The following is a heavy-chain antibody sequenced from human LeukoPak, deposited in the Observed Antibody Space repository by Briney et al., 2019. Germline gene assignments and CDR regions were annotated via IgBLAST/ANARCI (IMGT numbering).Heavy chain of an antibody. V-gene: IGHV4-59*01. Sequence: SETLSLTCTVSGGSISSYYWSWIRQPPGKGLEWIGYIYYSGSTNYNPSLKSRVTISVDTSKNQFSLKLSSVTAADTAVYYCARYLVGYSSGWYMFDPWGQGTLVTVSS. CDR3: ARYLVGYSSGWYMFDP. D-gene: IGHD6-19*01. CDR1: GGSISSYY. J-gene: IGHJ5*02. CDR2: IYYSGST.